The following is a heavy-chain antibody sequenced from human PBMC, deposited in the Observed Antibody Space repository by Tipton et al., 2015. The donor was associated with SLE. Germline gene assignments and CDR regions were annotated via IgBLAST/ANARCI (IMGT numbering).Heavy chain of an antibody. CDR3: AREMRHYRESRPWFFDY. CDR1: GFTFSTSW. CDR2: IKQDGSEK. V-gene: IGHV3-7*01. J-gene: IGHJ4*02. D-gene: IGHD3-10*01. Sequence: SLRLSCFASGFTFSTSWMTWVRQAPGKGLEWVANIKQDGSEKYYVDSVKGRFTISRDNAKNSLYLQLNSLRAGDTAVYYCAREMRHYRESRPWFFDYWGQGTLVTVSS.